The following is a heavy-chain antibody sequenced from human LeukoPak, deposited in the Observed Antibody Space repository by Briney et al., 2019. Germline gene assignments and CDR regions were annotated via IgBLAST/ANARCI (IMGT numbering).Heavy chain of an antibody. J-gene: IGHJ4*02. CDR1: GGSISSSSYY. V-gene: IGHV4-39*01. D-gene: IGHD6-6*01. Sequence: SETLSLTCTVSGGSISSSSYYWGWIRQPPGKGLEWIGSVYYSGSTYYNPSLKSRVTISVDTSKNQFSLKLSSVTAADTAVYYCARGVSSSSYPFDYWGQGTLVTVSS. CDR2: VYYSGST. CDR3: ARGVSSSSYPFDY.